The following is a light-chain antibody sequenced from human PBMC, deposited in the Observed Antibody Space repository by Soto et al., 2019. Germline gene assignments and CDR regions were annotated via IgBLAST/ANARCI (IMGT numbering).Light chain of an antibody. V-gene: IGKV1-5*01. CDR2: DAS. Sequence: DIQMTQSPSTLSASVGDRVTITCRASQSIDSWLAWYQQRPGKAPNLLISDASNLEGGVPSRFSGSGYGKEFNLTISSLQPDDFATYYCQQYKSYSLTFGKGNKGDIK. CDR1: QSIDSW. CDR3: QQYKSYSLT. J-gene: IGKJ1*01.